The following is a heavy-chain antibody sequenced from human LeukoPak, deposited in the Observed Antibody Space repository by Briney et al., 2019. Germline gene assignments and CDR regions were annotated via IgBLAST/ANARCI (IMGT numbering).Heavy chain of an antibody. V-gene: IGHV4-39*07. CDR1: GGSISSSSYY. D-gene: IGHD5-18*01. Sequence: KPSETLSLICTVSGGSISSSSYYWGWIRQPPGKGLEWIGSIYYSGSTYYNPSLKSRVTISVDTSKNQFSLKLSSVTAADTAVYYCASIAVYSYVDYWGQGTLVTVSS. J-gene: IGHJ4*02. CDR3: ASIAVYSYVDY. CDR2: IYYSGST.